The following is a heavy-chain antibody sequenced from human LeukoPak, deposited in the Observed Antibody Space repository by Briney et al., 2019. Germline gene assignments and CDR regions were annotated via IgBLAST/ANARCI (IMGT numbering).Heavy chain of an antibody. CDR2: IYYSGST. D-gene: IGHD3-10*01. CDR3: ARVGYYYGSGSVKAYYFDY. V-gene: IGHV4-31*03. J-gene: IGHJ4*02. Sequence: TLSLTRTVSGGSISRGGNYWSWTRQHQGKGLEWIGYIYYSGSTYYNPSLKSRVTISVDTSKNQFSLKLSSVTAADTAVYYCARVGYYYGSGSVKAYYFDYWGQGTLVTVSS. CDR1: GGSISRGGNY.